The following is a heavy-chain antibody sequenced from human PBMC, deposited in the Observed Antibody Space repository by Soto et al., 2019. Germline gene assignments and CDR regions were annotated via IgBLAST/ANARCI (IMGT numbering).Heavy chain of an antibody. D-gene: IGHD3-10*02. CDR2: IDKTGLT. J-gene: IGHJ2*01. CDR3: AMFIGIGLILSSFETWY. Sequence: SETLSRTCAVSCASFSRYHWSWVRQPAGKGLEWFVGIDKTGLTNYNPSLKSRGTLSVDTSKTRFSLNWFSVTGADTAVYYCAMFIGIGLILSSFETWY. V-gene: IGHV4-34*01. CDR1: CASFSRYH.